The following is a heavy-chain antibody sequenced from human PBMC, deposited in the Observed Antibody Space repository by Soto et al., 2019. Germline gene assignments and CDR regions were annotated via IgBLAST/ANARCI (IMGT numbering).Heavy chain of an antibody. CDR3: ERDPAVYDSSGYNPDY. V-gene: IGHV1-18*04. Sequence: QVQLVQSGAEVKKPGASVKVSCKASGYTFTSYGISWVRQAPGQGLEWMGWISAYNGNTNYAQKVQGRVTMTTDTSTSTAYMERRRLRAADTAVYYCERDPAVYDSSGYNPDYWGQGTLVTVSS. CDR2: ISAYNGNT. CDR1: GYTFTSYG. J-gene: IGHJ4*02. D-gene: IGHD3-22*01.